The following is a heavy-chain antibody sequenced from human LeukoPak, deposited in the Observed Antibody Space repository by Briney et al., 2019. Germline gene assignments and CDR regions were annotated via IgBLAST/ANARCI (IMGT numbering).Heavy chain of an antibody. Sequence: ASVKVSCKASGGTLSSYAISWVRQAPGQGLEWMGGIIPIFGAANYAQKSQGRVTITADESTSTAYMELRSLRSEDTAVYYCARATGNSDHSPQEPIDLYFDLWGRGTLVTVSS. D-gene: IGHD4-23*01. CDR3: ARATGNSDHSPQEPIDLYFDL. V-gene: IGHV1-69*13. CDR2: IIPIFGAA. CDR1: GGTLSSYA. J-gene: IGHJ2*01.